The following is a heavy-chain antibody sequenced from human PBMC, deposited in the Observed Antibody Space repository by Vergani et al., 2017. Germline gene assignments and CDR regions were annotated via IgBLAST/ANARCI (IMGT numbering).Heavy chain of an antibody. J-gene: IGHJ3*02. D-gene: IGHD6-13*01. CDR1: GFSLSRFW. V-gene: IGHV3-7*03. CDR2: ISPDGSAT. Sequence: EVQPVESGGGLVKPGGSLRLSCAASGFSLSRFWMSWVRQAPERGLEWVAHISPDGSATSDVDSVKGRFTISRDNTKNSLYLQMNSLRAEDTAVYYCARYSSNTYDAVDIWGQRIMIIVSS. CDR3: ARYSSNTYDAVDI.